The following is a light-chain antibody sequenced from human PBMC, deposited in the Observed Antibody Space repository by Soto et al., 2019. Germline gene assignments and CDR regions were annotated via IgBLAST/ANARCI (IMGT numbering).Light chain of an antibody. V-gene: IGKV3-11*01. CDR3: QQRGRWPLT. CDR2: DAT. J-gene: IGKJ4*01. Sequence: EIVLTQSPATLSLSPGERGTLSCRASQSVNSYLGWYQQKPGQAPRLLIYDATNRATGIPVRFSGSGSGTDFTLTISSLEPEEFAVYYCQQRGRWPLTFGGGSKVEMK. CDR1: QSVNSY.